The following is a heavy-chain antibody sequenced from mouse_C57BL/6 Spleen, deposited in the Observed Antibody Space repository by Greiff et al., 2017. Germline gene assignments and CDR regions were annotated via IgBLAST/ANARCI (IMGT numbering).Heavy chain of an antibody. V-gene: IGHV5-17*01. D-gene: IGHD2-5*01. CDR1: GFTFSDYG. Sequence: EVKLMESGGGLVKPGGSLKLSCAASGFTFSDYGMHWVRQAPEKGLEWVAYISSGSSTIYYADTVKGRFTISRDNAKNTLFLQMTSLRSEDTAMYYCARGSNYVYWYFDVWGTGTTVTVSS. CDR3: ARGSNYVYWYFDV. CDR2: ISSGSSTI. J-gene: IGHJ1*03.